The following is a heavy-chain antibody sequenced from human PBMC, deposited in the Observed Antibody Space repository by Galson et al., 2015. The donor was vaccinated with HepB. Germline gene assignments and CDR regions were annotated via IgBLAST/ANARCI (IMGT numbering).Heavy chain of an antibody. CDR3: ARALDTTSTHAFDI. CDR2: ISGYDDKT. D-gene: IGHD5-18*01. J-gene: IGHJ3*02. V-gene: IGHV1-18*01. CDR1: GYTFPNYG. Sequence: SVKVSCKASGYTFPNYGITWVRQAPGQGLEWMGWISGYDDKTNYAQNLQGRVTMTTDTSTNTAYMELRTLTSDDTAVYYCARALDTTSTHAFDIWGQGTMVTVSS.